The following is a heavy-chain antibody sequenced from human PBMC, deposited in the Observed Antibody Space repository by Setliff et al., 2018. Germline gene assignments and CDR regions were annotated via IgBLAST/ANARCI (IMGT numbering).Heavy chain of an antibody. CDR3: AREGVDIRSSTDYRYYMDV. V-gene: IGHV1-69*05. J-gene: IGHJ6*03. D-gene: IGHD5-12*01. CDR1: GGTFNSYA. CDR2: IIPIFGSA. Sequence: GASVKVSCQASGGTFNSYAISWVRQAPGQGLEWMGGIIPIFGSANYAQKFQDRVAITRDTSASTAYMELSSLRTEDTAVYYCAREGVDIRSSTDYRYYMDVWGKGTTVTVSS.